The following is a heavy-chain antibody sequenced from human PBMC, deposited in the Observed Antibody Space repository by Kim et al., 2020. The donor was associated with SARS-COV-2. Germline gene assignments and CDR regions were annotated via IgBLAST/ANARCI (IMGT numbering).Heavy chain of an antibody. Sequence: SETLSLTCTVSGGSVSSGSYYWSWLRQPPGKGLEWIGYIYYSGSTNYNPSLKSRVTISVDTSKNQFSLKLSSVTAADTAVYYCAGVTSASSVALAIWGQG. D-gene: IGHD1-26*01. CDR3: AGVTSASSVALAI. V-gene: IGHV4-61*01. J-gene: IGHJ3*02. CDR1: GGSVSSGSYY. CDR2: IYYSGST.